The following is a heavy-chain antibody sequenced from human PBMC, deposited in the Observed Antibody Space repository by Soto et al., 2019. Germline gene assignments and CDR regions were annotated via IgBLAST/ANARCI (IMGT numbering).Heavy chain of an antibody. CDR2: IYYSGST. V-gene: IGHV4-39*01. Sequence: SETLSLTCTVSGGSISSSSYYWGWIRQPPGKGLEWIGSIYYSGSTYYNPSLKSRVTISVDTSKNQFSLKLSSVTAADTAVYYCARIVVVAATRVSDYYYGMDVWGQGTTVTVSS. D-gene: IGHD2-15*01. CDR1: GGSISSSSYY. CDR3: ARIVVVAATRVSDYYYGMDV. J-gene: IGHJ6*02.